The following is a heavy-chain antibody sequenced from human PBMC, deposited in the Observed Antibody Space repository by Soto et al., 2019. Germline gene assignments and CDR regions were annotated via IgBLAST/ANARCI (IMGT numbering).Heavy chain of an antibody. V-gene: IGHV3-23*01. CDR2: ISGGGGST. CDR1: GFTFSSYA. D-gene: IGHD2-2*01. Sequence: VGSLRLSCAASGFTFSSYAMSWVRQAPGKGLEWVSAISGGGGSTYYADSVKGRFTISRDNSKNTLYLQMNSLRAEDTAVYYCAKTSPAFGNIVLVQAFGMDVWGQGTTVTVSS. CDR3: AKTSPAFGNIVLVQAFGMDV. J-gene: IGHJ6*02.